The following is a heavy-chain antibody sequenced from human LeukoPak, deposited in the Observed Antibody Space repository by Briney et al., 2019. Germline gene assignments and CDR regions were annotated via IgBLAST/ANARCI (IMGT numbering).Heavy chain of an antibody. CDR1: GFTFSNYG. D-gene: IGHD6-13*01. CDR3: AKTAGIAAAADFDY. CDR2: ISGSGDST. Sequence: PGGSLRLSCAASGFTFSNYGMSWVRQAPGKGLEWVSSISGSGDSTYYADSVKGRFTISRDNSKNTLYLQVNSLRAEDTAVYYCAKTAGIAAAADFDYWGQGTLVTVSS. V-gene: IGHV3-23*01. J-gene: IGHJ4*02.